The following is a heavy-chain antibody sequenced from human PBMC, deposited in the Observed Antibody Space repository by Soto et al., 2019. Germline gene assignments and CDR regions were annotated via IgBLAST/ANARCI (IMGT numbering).Heavy chain of an antibody. D-gene: IGHD3-10*01. J-gene: IGHJ4*02. CDR2: ISGSSSYI. V-gene: IGHV3-21*01. Sequence: EVQLVESGGGLVKPGGSLRLSCAASGFTFSRDNMNWVRQAPGKGLEWVSSISGSSSYIHYADSVKGRFTISRDNAKNSLYLQMNSLRAEDTAVDYCARGLWFGELPYFDYWGQGTLVTVSS. CDR1: GFTFSRDN. CDR3: ARGLWFGELPYFDY.